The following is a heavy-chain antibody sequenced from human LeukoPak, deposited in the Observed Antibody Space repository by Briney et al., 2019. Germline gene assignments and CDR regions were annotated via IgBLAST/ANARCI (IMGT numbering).Heavy chain of an antibody. V-gene: IGHV4-59*12. CDR2: IYYSGST. CDR3: ARVVGKNCSGGSCYARRRNWFDP. CDR1: GGSISSYY. J-gene: IGHJ5*02. D-gene: IGHD2-15*01. Sequence: SETLSLTCTVSGGSISSYYWSWIRQPPGKGLEWIGYIYYSGSTNYNPSLKSRVTISVDTSKNQFSLKLSSVTAADTAVYYCARVVGKNCSGGSCYARRRNWFDPWGQGTLVTVSS.